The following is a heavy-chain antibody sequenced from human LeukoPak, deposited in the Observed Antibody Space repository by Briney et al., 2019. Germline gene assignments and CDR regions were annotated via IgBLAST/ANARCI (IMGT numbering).Heavy chain of an antibody. D-gene: IGHD3-10*01. Sequence: PGGSPRLSSAAPGFTFNSYDTYWVRQGIGKGLEWISAIDKGPNTYYSESVKGRFTISRDNVKNFLYLQMNSLRAEDTAIYYCVRERPTYGLDALDVWGHGTMVTVSS. CDR1: GFTFNSYD. J-gene: IGHJ3*01. V-gene: IGHV3-13*01. CDR3: VRERPTYGLDALDV. CDR2: IDKGPNT.